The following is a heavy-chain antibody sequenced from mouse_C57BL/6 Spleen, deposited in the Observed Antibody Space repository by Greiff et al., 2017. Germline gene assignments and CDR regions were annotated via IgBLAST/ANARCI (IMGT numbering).Heavy chain of an antibody. Sequence: EVQVVESEGGLVQPGSSMKLSCTASGFTFSDYYMAWVRQVPEKGLEWVANINYDGSSTYYLDSLKSRFIISRDNAKNILYLQMSSLKSEDTATYYCAIYSNYGYFDVWGTGTTVTVSS. J-gene: IGHJ1*03. D-gene: IGHD2-5*01. CDR3: AIYSNYGYFDV. V-gene: IGHV5-16*01. CDR2: INYDGSST. CDR1: GFTFSDYY.